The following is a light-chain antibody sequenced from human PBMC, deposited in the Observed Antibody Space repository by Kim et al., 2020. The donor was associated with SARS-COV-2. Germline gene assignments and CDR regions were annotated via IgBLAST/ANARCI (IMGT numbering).Light chain of an antibody. CDR3: QQYNSHPWT. V-gene: IGKV1-5*03. J-gene: IGKJ1*01. CDR2: KAS. CDR1: QSISSW. Sequence: DLQMTQSPSTLSASVGDSVIITCRASQSISSWLAWYQQKPGKAPKLLIYKASSLESGVPSRFSGSGSGTEFTLTISSLQPDDFATYYCQQYNSHPWTLCQGTKVDIK.